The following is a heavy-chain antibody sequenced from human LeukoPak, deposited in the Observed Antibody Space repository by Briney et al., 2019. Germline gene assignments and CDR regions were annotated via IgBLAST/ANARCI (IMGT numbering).Heavy chain of an antibody. J-gene: IGHJ5*02. CDR3: ATDREGLNWFVP. D-gene: IGHD1-26*01. Sequence: SETQSLTCTLSAASTSTYYWGWLRHPPGGGLEWIGYIYYSGSTNYNPSLKSRVTISVDTSKNQFSLKLSSVTAADTAVYCCATDREGLNWFVPWGGGILVTVSS. CDR2: IYYSGST. CDR1: AASTSTYY. V-gene: IGHV4-59*01.